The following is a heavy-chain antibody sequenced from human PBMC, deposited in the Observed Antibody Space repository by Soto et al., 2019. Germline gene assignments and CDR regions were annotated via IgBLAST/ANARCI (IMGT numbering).Heavy chain of an antibody. D-gene: IGHD6-13*01. CDR1: GGAISSGADH. Sequence: SSETLSLTCTVSGGAISSGADHWNWVRQHPGKGLEWIGCIHYTGKTFSNPSLESRLSMSVDTSKNQFSLKLRSVTAADTAVYYCARGLASAGRLDPWGLGTLVTVSS. J-gene: IGHJ5*02. V-gene: IGHV4-31*03. CDR2: IHYTGKT. CDR3: ARGLASAGRLDP.